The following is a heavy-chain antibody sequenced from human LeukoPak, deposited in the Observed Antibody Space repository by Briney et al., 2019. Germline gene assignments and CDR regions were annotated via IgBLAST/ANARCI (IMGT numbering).Heavy chain of an antibody. Sequence: PGGSLRLCCAASGFTLTNYWMSWVRQAPGKGLEWVANVKQDGSGEYYVDSVKGRFTISRDSAKNSLYLQMNSLRAEDTAVYYCARGDFDCWGQGTLVTVSS. CDR3: ARGDFDC. V-gene: IGHV3-7*03. CDR2: VKQDGSGE. J-gene: IGHJ4*02. CDR1: GFTLTNYW.